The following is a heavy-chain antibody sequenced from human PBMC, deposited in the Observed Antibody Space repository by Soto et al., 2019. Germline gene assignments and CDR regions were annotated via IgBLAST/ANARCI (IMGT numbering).Heavy chain of an antibody. J-gene: IGHJ6*02. V-gene: IGHV1-69*13. CDR1: GGTFSSYA. CDR2: IIPIFGTA. D-gene: IGHD3-22*01. Sequence: GASVKVSCKASGGTFSSYAISWVRQAPGQGLEWMGGIIPIFGTANYAQKFQGRVTITADESTSTAYMELSSLRSEDTAVYYCARVTYYYDSSGYYPRPIYYYYYGMDVWGQGTTVTVSS. CDR3: ARVTYYYDSSGYYPRPIYYYYYGMDV.